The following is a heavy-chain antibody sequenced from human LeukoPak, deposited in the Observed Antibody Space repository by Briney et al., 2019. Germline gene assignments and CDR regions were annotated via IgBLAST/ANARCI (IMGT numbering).Heavy chain of an antibody. Sequence: SETLSLTCTVSGGSISSYYWSWIRQPPGKGLEWIGYIYYSGSTNYSPSLKSRVTISVDTSKNQFSLKLSSVTAADTAVYYCARGIGPYYFDYWGQGTLVTVSS. D-gene: IGHD2-21*01. J-gene: IGHJ4*02. CDR2: IYYSGST. CDR1: GGSISSYY. V-gene: IGHV4-59*01. CDR3: ARGIGPYYFDY.